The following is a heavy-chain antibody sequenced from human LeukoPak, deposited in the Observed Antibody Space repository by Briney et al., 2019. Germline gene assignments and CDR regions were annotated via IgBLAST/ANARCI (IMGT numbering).Heavy chain of an antibody. CDR3: AISIAVAGTGNYYYYYGMDV. CDR1: GGTFSSYA. D-gene: IGHD6-19*01. J-gene: IGHJ6*02. CDR2: IIPIFGTA. V-gene: IGHV1-69*01. Sequence: ASVKVSCKASGGTFSSYAISWVRQAPGQGLEWMGGIIPIFGTANYAQKLQGRVTITADESTSTAYMELSSLRSEDTAVYYCAISIAVAGTGNYYYYYGMDVWGQGTTVTVSS.